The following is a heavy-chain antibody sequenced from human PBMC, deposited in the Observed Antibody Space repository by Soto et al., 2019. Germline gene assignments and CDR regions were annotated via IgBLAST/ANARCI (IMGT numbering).Heavy chain of an antibody. J-gene: IGHJ4*02. CDR2: ISYDGSKR. CDR1: GFTFGNYA. Sequence: QVQLVQSGGGVVQPGKSLRLSCVGSGFTFGNYAMYWVRQTPGKGLEWVAFISYDGSKRYHADSVKGKFTISRDNPGKTVYLQLDSLRPEDTAVYYCAKGGGAPGYPIDYWGQGTLVTVSS. D-gene: IGHD3-9*01. CDR3: AKGGGAPGYPIDY. V-gene: IGHV3-30*18.